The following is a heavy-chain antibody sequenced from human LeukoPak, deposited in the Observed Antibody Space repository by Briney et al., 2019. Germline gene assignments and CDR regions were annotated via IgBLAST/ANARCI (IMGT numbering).Heavy chain of an antibody. CDR2: ISYDGSNK. V-gene: IGHV3-30-3*01. CDR1: GSTFSSYA. D-gene: IGHD6-19*01. J-gene: IGHJ4*02. CDR3: ARTTSSGWYYFDY. Sequence: PGRSLRLSCAASGSTFSSYAMHWVRQAPGKGLEWVAVISYDGSNKYYADSVKGRFTISRDNSKNTLYLQMNSLRAEDTAVYYCARTTSSGWYYFDYWGQGTLVTVSS.